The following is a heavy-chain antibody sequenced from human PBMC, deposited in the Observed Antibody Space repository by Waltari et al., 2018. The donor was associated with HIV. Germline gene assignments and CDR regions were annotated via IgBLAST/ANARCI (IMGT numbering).Heavy chain of an antibody. D-gene: IGHD3-16*01. CDR1: GYTFSDNY. Sequence: QVQLVQSGAVVKKPGASVKVSCKTSGYTFSDNYIHWMRQAPGQGPEWMGWINPNSSGTNYAQRFQDRVTLTRDTHISTVFMDLSRLASDDTAVYYCARVPQGRLGELSTYYFDYWGQGSLVIVSS. V-gene: IGHV1-2*02. CDR2: INPNSSGT. J-gene: IGHJ4*02. CDR3: ARVPQGRLGELSTYYFDY.